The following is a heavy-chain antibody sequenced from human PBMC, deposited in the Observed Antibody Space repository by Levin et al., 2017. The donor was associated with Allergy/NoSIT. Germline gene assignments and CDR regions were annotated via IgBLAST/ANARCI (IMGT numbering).Heavy chain of an antibody. CDR2: ISGSGSNT. CDR1: GFTFSSYA. Sequence: GGSLRLSCAASGFTFSSYAMTWVRQAPGKGLEWVSAISGSGSNTYYADSVKGRFTISRDNSKNTLYLQMNSLRVEDTAIYYCAKDQEYSAASGGNFDDWDQGSLVTVSS. V-gene: IGHV3-23*01. D-gene: IGHD2/OR15-2a*01. J-gene: IGHJ4*02. CDR3: AKDQEYSAASGGNFDD.